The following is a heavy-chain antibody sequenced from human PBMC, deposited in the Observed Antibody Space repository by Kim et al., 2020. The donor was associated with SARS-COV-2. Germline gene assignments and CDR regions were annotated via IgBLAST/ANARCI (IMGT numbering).Heavy chain of an antibody. Sequence: GGSLRLSCAVSGLTFSSYPMSWVRQAPGKGLEWVSAISGRGDDSNHADPVKGRFTISRDNSKNTLYLQMNSLRVEDTAVYYCAKGGYSSSWLAFNYWGQGTLVTVS. CDR1: GLTFSSYP. J-gene: IGHJ4*02. CDR2: ISGRGDDS. V-gene: IGHV3-23*01. CDR3: AKGGYSSSWLAFNY. D-gene: IGHD6-13*01.